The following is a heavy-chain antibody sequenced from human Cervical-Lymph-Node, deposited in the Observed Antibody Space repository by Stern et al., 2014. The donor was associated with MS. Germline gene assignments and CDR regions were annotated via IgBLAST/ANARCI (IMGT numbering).Heavy chain of an antibody. J-gene: IGHJ4*02. Sequence: EVQLLESGGGLVKPGGSLRLSCAASGFTFSSYSLNWVRQATGKGLEWVSSISSSSSYRYYADSVKGRFTISRDNAKNSLYLQMNSLRAEDTAVYYCARRDGYNDPPLDYWGQGTLVTVSS. CDR2: ISSSSSYR. CDR1: GFTFSSYS. CDR3: ARRDGYNDPPLDY. V-gene: IGHV3-21*01. D-gene: IGHD5-24*01.